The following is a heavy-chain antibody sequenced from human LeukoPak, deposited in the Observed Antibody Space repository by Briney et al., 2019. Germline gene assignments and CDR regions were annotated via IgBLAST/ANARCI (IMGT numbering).Heavy chain of an antibody. Sequence: PGGSLRLSCVASGFTFSSYGMHWVRQAPGKGLEWVAFIQYDGSKNYYADYVKGRFTISRDNSKNTLYMQMNSLRPEDTAVYYCAKKRELLSWGQGTLVTVSS. J-gene: IGHJ5*02. V-gene: IGHV3-30*02. CDR1: GFTFSSYG. CDR3: AKKRELLS. CDR2: IQYDGSKN. D-gene: IGHD1-26*01.